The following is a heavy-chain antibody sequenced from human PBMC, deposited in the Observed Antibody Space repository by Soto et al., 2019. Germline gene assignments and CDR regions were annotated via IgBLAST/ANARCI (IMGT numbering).Heavy chain of an antibody. Sequence: GGSLRLSCAASGFTFSSSAMHWVRQAPGKGLEYVSAISSNGGSTYYANSVKGRFTISRDNSKNTLYLQMGSLRAEDMAVYYCVRGTGYSSSSKYYFDYWGQGTLVTVSS. CDR1: GFTFSSSA. D-gene: IGHD6-13*01. CDR2: ISSNGGST. J-gene: IGHJ4*02. V-gene: IGHV3-64*01. CDR3: VRGTGYSSSSKYYFDY.